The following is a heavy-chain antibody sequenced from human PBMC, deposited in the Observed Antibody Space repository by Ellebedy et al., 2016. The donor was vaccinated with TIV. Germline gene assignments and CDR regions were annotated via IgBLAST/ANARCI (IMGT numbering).Heavy chain of an antibody. V-gene: IGHV3-30*03. Sequence: PGGSLRLSCEASGFTFRSHGMNWVRQSPGKGLEWVAVLSYEGSDKYYVDSVKGRFTISRDNSKNTVYLKMNSLRAEDTAVYYCARGASLYGDYVFDYWGQGTLVTVSS. CDR2: LSYEGSDK. D-gene: IGHD4-17*01. CDR3: ARGASLYGDYVFDY. J-gene: IGHJ4*02. CDR1: GFTFRSHG.